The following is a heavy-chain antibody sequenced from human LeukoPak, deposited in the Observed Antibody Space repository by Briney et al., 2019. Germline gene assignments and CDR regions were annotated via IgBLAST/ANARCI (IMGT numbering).Heavy chain of an antibody. Sequence: SETLSLTCAVYGASISGYYWNWIRQPPGKGLEWIGEINHSGSTNYSPSLKSRVTISVDTSQNQFSLNLSSVTAADTAVYYCARGRSAYDGSGYYYGNWGQGTLVTVSS. D-gene: IGHD3-22*01. CDR2: INHSGST. V-gene: IGHV4-34*01. J-gene: IGHJ4*02. CDR3: ARGRSAYDGSGYYYGN. CDR1: GASISGYY.